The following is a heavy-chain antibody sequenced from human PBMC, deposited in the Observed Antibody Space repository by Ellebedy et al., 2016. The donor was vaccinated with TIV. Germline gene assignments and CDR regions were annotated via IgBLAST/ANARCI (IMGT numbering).Heavy chain of an antibody. CDR2: IIPIFGTA. Sequence: SVKVSXXASGGTFSSYAISWVRQAPGQGLEWMGGIIPIFGTANYAQKFQGRVTITADESTSTAYMELSSLRAEDTAVYYCARVYYDFWSGEGGADYWGQGTLVTVSS. CDR1: GGTFSSYA. J-gene: IGHJ4*02. D-gene: IGHD3-3*01. CDR3: ARVYYDFWSGEGGADY. V-gene: IGHV1-69*13.